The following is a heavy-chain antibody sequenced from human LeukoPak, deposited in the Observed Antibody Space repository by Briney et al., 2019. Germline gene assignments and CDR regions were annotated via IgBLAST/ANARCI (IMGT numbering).Heavy chain of an antibody. CDR3: ARETYDSSGYFSM. CDR2: ISSSGSTI. Sequence: GGSLRLSCAASGLTFSSYEMNWDRQAPGKGLEWVSYISSSGSTIYYADSVKDRFTISRDNAKNSLYLQMNSLRAEDTAVYYCARETYDSSGYFSMWGQGTLVTVSS. V-gene: IGHV3-48*03. CDR1: GLTFSSYE. D-gene: IGHD3-22*01. J-gene: IGHJ4*02.